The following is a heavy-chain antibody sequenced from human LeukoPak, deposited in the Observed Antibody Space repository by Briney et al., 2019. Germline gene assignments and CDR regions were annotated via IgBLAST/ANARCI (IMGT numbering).Heavy chain of an antibody. CDR3: ARVASYYDSSGYYYGQVYFDY. CDR2: IYYSGST. J-gene: IGHJ4*02. D-gene: IGHD3-22*01. V-gene: IGHV4-61*08. Sequence: SETLSLTCTVSGGSISSGGYYWSWIRQPPGKGLEWIGYIYYSGSTNYNPSLKSRVTISVDTSKNQFSLKLSSVTAADTAVYYCARVASYYDSSGYYYGQVYFDYWGQGTLVTVSS. CDR1: GGSISSGGYY.